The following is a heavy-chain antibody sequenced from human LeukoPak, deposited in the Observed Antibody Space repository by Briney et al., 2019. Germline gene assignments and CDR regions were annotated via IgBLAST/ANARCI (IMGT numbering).Heavy chain of an antibody. V-gene: IGHV4-34*01. CDR3: ARDKATMSAQRRLENWFDP. D-gene: IGHD3-22*01. CDR1: GGSFSGYY. Sequence: PSETLSLTCAVYGGSFSGYYWSWIRQPPGKGLEWIWEINHSGRTNYNPSLQSRVTISVDTSKNQFSLKLSSVTAADTAVYYCARDKATMSAQRRLENWFDPWGQGTLVTVSS. CDR2: INHSGRT. J-gene: IGHJ5*02.